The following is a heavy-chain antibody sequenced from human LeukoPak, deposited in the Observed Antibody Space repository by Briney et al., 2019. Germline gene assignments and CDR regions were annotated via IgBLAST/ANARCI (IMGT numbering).Heavy chain of an antibody. CDR2: IYYSGST. D-gene: IGHD6-13*01. Sequence: GSLRLSCAASGVTVSNNCMTWVGQPPGKGQEWIGSIYYSGSTYYNPSLKSRVSISVDTSKNQFSLKLSSVTAADTAVYYCARRCSIAVGGRGLWYYGMDVWGQGTTVTVSS. V-gene: IGHV4-39*01. J-gene: IGHJ6*02. CDR1: GVTVSNNC. CDR3: ARRCSIAVGGRGLWYYGMDV.